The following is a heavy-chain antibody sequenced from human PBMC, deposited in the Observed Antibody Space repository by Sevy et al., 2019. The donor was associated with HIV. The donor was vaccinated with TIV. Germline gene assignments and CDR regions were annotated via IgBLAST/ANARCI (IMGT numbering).Heavy chain of an antibody. CDR1: GFTFSSYN. V-gene: IGHV3-21*01. J-gene: IGHJ4*02. Sequence: GGSLRLSCAASGFTFSSYNMNWVRQAPGKGLEWISSITGDSSYMYDADSVKGRFTISRDNAKNSLYLHMNGLRAEDTAVYYCARDRPSLNYHASSGYNHYFDSWGQGTLVTVSS. CDR2: ITGDSSYM. D-gene: IGHD3-22*01. CDR3: ARDRPSLNYHASSGYNHYFDS.